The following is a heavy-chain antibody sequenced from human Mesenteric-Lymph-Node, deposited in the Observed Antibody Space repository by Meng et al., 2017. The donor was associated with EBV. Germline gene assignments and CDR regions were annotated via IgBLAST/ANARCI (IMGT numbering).Heavy chain of an antibody. V-gene: IGHV1-3*01. Sequence: QVLLGEAGAEVKRPGASVKLACKASGYTFTSYAMHWVRQAPGQRLEWMGWFNAANDNTKYSQKFQDRVTIARDTSASTAYMELSSLRSDDTAVYYCARAQTYYYDSSGYYLDYWGQGTLVTVSS. CDR2: FNAANDNT. CDR1: GYTFTSYA. CDR3: ARAQTYYYDSSGYYLDY. J-gene: IGHJ4*02. D-gene: IGHD3-22*01.